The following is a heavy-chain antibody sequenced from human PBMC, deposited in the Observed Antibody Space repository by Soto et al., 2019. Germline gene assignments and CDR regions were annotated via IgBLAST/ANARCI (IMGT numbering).Heavy chain of an antibody. Sequence: QEQLVQSGAEVRKPGASVKVSCKASGYTFTSHDINWVRQASGQGIEWMGWLNPNSGGTGIAQKFQGRVTLTRDTSITTAYLELTSLTSEDTAVYYCARGQPYDFWSGYNWFDPWGQGTLVTVSS. V-gene: IGHV1-8*01. D-gene: IGHD3-3*01. CDR3: ARGQPYDFWSGYNWFDP. J-gene: IGHJ5*02. CDR2: LNPNSGGT. CDR1: GYTFTSHD.